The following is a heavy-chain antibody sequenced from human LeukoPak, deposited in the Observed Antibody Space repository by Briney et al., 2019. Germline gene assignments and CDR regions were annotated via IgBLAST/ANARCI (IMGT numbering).Heavy chain of an antibody. J-gene: IGHJ6*03. Sequence: SLKVSCKASGGTFSSYAISWVRQAPGQGLEWMGGIIPIFGTANYAQNFLGRVTIAADESTSTAYMELSSLRSEDTAVYYCARSPYNGNSGGNYYYMDVWGKGPTVTVSS. V-gene: IGHV1-69*13. CDR3: ARSPYNGNSGGNYYYMDV. CDR2: IIPIFGTA. CDR1: GGTFSSYA. D-gene: IGHD1-7*01.